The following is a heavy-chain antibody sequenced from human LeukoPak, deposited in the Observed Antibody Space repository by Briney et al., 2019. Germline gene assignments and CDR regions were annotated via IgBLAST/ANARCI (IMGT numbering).Heavy chain of an antibody. Sequence: GGSLRLSCAASGFTFSSYAMSWVRQAPGKGLEWVSAISGSGGSTYYADSVKGRFTISRDNSKNTLYLQMNSLRAEDTAVYYCAKSCQVGWVLCPDYWGQGTLVTVSS. CDR1: GFTFSSYA. D-gene: IGHD1-26*01. CDR3: AKSCQVGWVLCPDY. J-gene: IGHJ4*02. V-gene: IGHV3-23*01. CDR2: ISGSGGST.